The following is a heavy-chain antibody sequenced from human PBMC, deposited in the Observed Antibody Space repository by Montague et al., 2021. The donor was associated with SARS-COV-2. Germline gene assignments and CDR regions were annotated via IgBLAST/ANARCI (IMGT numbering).Heavy chain of an antibody. D-gene: IGHD3-22*01. CDR2: IYYTCFT. V-gene: IGHV4-39*01. CDR1: GCTISTSIYY. J-gene: IGHJ3*02. Sequence: SETLSLTCTVSGCTISTSIYYWGWIPKPPAKGLAWLGCIYYTCFTYSIPSLRSPVTISVDTSKNQFSLKLSSVTAADTAVYYCARHGYYETYDAFDIWGQVT. CDR3: ARHGYYETYDAFDI.